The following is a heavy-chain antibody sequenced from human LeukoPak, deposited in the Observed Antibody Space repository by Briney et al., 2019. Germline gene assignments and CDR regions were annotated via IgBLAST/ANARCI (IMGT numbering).Heavy chain of an antibody. CDR1: DYTFSSYS. CDR3: ARTVVSLDAFDI. Sequence: ASVKVSCKASDYTFSSYSVSWVRQAPGQGLEWMGWIRGYSGNTKYAEILQGRVTMTTDTATSTAYMELRSLRSDDTAVYYCARTVVSLDAFDIWGQGTMVAVSS. CDR2: IRGYSGNT. V-gene: IGHV1-18*01. J-gene: IGHJ3*02. D-gene: IGHD3-22*01.